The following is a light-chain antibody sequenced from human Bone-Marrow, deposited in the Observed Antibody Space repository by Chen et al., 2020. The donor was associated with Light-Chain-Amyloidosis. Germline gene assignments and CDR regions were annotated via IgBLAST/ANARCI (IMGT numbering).Light chain of an antibody. CDR2: RET. V-gene: IGLV3-25*03. J-gene: IGLJ2*01. CDR3: QSADSSGTYEVI. Sequence: SYELTQPPSQSVSPGQTARITCSGDDLPTKYAYWYQQKPGQAPVLVIHRETERPSGISERFSGSSSGTTATLTISGVQAEDEADYHCQSADSSGTYEVIFGGGTKLTVL. CDR1: DLPTKY.